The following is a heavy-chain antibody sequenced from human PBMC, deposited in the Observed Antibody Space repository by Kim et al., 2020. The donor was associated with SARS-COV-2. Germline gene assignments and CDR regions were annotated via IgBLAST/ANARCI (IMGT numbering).Heavy chain of an antibody. D-gene: IGHD3-16*01. Sequence: GESLKISCKGSGYSFTSYWIGWVRQMPGKGLEWMGIIYPGDSDTRYSPSFPGQVTISADKSISTAYLQWSSLKASDTAMYYCARLVTDQEAGGNYGRDVWGQGTTVTVSS. CDR1: GYSFTSYW. CDR3: ARLVTDQEAGGNYGRDV. V-gene: IGHV5-51*01. CDR2: IYPGDSDT. J-gene: IGHJ6*02.